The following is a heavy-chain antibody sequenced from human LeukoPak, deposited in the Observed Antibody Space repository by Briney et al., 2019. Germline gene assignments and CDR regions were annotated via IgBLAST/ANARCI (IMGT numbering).Heavy chain of an antibody. CDR3: ARDSSSSWYPVTEYYYFDY. J-gene: IGHJ4*02. V-gene: IGHV1-69*13. CDR2: IIPIFGTA. Sequence: SVKVSCKASGGAFSSYAISWVRQAPGQGLEWMGGIIPIFGTANYAQKFQGRVTITADESTSTAYMELSSLRSEDTAVYYCARDSSSSWYPVTEYYYFDYWGQGTLVTVSS. D-gene: IGHD6-13*01. CDR1: GGAFSSYA.